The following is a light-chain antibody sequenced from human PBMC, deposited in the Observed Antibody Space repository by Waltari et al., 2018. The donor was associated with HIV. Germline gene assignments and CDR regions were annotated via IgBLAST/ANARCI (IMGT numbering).Light chain of an antibody. J-gene: IGLJ3*02. CDR1: DSDFGLYNF. Sequence: SAVTQPASVSGLPGQSITISCTGGDSDFGLYNFVSWYQQHPGRVPRLILYDVDSRAPGISDPFSGPRSGPTASLNISRLRAEDEADYYCASFTGDDTLLFGGGTKVTVL. V-gene: IGLV2-14*03. CDR3: ASFTGDDTLL. CDR2: DVD.